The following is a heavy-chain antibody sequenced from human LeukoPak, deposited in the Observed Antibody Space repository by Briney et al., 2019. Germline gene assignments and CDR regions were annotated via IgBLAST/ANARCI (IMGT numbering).Heavy chain of an antibody. CDR1: GFIFSSYW. Sequence: SGGSLRLSCAVSGFIFSSYWMNWSRQAPGKGLEWVGFIRSKAYGGTTEYAASVKGRFTISRDDSKSIAYQQMNSLKTEDTAVYYCTRDLSGGDWGQGTLVTVSS. V-gene: IGHV3-49*03. CDR2: IRSKAYGGTT. D-gene: IGHD2-8*02. J-gene: IGHJ4*02. CDR3: TRDLSGGD.